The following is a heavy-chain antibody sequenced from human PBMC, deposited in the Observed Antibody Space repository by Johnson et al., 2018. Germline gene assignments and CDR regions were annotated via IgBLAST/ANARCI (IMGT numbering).Heavy chain of an antibody. CDR3: ARQTRSGDARGVGDAFDI. J-gene: IGHJ3*02. V-gene: IGHV4-39*01. Sequence: QVQLQESGPGLVKPSETLSLTCTVSGGSISSSSYYWGWIRQPPGKGLEWIGSIYYSGSTYYNPSLKSRVTISVDTSKNQFSLKLSSVTAADTAVYYLARQTRSGDARGVGDAFDIWGQGTMVTVSS. D-gene: IGHD5-12*01. CDR1: GGSISSSSYY. CDR2: IYYSGST.